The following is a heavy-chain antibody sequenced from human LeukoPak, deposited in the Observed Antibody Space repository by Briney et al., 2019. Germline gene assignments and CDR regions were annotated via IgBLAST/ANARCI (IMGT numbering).Heavy chain of an antibody. V-gene: IGHV3-7*03. D-gene: IGHD2-2*01. CDR2: IKQGGNDR. J-gene: IGHJ3*02. CDR1: GFTFRSYW. CDR3: ARSGTRGDASDI. Sequence: GGSLRLSCAASGFTFRSYWMTWVRQAPGKGLEWVANIKQGGNDRYYVDSVKGRFTISRDNALNSLFLQMNSLRAEDTGIYYCARSGTRGDASDIWGQGTLVTVSS.